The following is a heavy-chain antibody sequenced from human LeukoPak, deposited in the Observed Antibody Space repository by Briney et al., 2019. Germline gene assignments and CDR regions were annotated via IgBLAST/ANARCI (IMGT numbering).Heavy chain of an antibody. J-gene: IGHJ5*02. CDR3: ARRIAAAGMFDH. Sequence: ASETLSLTCTVSGGSISSYYWSWIRQPPGKGLEWIGYIYYSGSTNYNPSLKSRVTISVDTSKNQFSLKLSSVTAADTAVYYCARRIAAAGMFDHWGQGTLVTVSS. CDR1: GGSISSYY. CDR2: IYYSGST. D-gene: IGHD6-13*01. V-gene: IGHV4-59*08.